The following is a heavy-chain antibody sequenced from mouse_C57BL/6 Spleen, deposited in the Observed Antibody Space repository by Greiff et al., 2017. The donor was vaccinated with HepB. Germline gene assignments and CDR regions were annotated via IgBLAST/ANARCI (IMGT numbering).Heavy chain of an antibody. CDR2: ISSGSSTI. V-gene: IGHV5-17*01. CDR3: ARPKGGGYYSMDY. Sequence: EVMLVESGGGLVKPGGSLKLSCAASGFTFSDYGMHWVRQAPEKGLEWVAYISSGSSTIYYADKVKGRFTISRDNAKNTLFLQMTSLRSEDTAMYYCARPKGGGYYSMDYWGQGTSVTVSS. J-gene: IGHJ4*01. CDR1: GFTFSDYG.